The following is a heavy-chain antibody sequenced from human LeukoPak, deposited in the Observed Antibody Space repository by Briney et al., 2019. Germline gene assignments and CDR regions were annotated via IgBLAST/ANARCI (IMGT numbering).Heavy chain of an antibody. V-gene: IGHV1-18*01. CDR1: GYTFTSYG. D-gene: IGHD6-6*01. CDR2: ISAYNGNT. Sequence: ASVTVSCKASGYTFTSYGISWVRQAPGQGLEWMGWISAYNGNTNYAQKLQGRVTMTTDTSTSTAYMELRSLRSDDTAVYYCARDRIAARPLDYWGQGTLVTVSS. J-gene: IGHJ4*02. CDR3: ARDRIAARPLDY.